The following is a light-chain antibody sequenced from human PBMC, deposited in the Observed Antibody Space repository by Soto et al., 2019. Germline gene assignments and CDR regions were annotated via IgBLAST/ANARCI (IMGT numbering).Light chain of an antibody. V-gene: IGLV2-14*01. CDR3: SSYTSSSTLVV. CDR1: SSDVGGYNY. Sequence: QSALTQPASVSGSPGQSITISCTGTSSDVGGYNYVSWYQQHPGKAPKVMIYEVSNRPSGVSNRFSGSKSGNTASLTISGLQAEVEADYYCSSYTSSSTLVVFGTGTKVTVL. J-gene: IGLJ1*01. CDR2: EVS.